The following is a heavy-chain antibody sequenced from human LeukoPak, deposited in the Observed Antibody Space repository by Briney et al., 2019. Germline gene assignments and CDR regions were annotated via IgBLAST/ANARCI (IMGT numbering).Heavy chain of an antibody. Sequence: GASVKVSRKASGYTFTSYGISWVRQAPGQGLEWMGWINPNSGGTNYAQKFQGRVTMTRDTSISTAYMELSRLRSDDTAVYYCARDGAPYDFWSGYLNWFDPWGQGTLVTVSS. CDR2: INPNSGGT. V-gene: IGHV1-2*02. CDR1: GYTFTSYG. J-gene: IGHJ5*02. CDR3: ARDGAPYDFWSGYLNWFDP. D-gene: IGHD3-3*01.